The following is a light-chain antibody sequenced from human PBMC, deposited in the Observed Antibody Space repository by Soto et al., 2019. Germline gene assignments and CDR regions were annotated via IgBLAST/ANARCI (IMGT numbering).Light chain of an antibody. V-gene: IGLV2-14*01. Sequence: QSVLTQSASVSGSPGQSITISCTGTSSDVGNYNYVSWYQQHPGEVPKLIIFNVNNRPSGVSNRFSGSKSDNTASLTISGLQAEDEADYYCSSFTSSTTYVFGTGTKLTVL. CDR3: SSFTSSTTYV. CDR1: SSDVGNYNY. J-gene: IGLJ1*01. CDR2: NVN.